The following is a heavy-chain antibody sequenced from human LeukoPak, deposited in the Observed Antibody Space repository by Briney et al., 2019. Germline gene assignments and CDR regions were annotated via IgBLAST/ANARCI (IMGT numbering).Heavy chain of an antibody. J-gene: IGHJ3*02. D-gene: IGHD1-1*01. V-gene: IGHV3-21*01. CDR1: GFTFSSYS. CDR2: ISSSSSYI. CDR3: ARVREDPWNSAPHAFDI. Sequence: AGGSLRLSCAASGFTFSSYSMNWVRQAPGKGLEWVSSISSSSSYIYYADSVKGRFTISRDNAKNSLYLQMNSLRAEDTAVYYCARVREDPWNSAPHAFDIWGLGTMVTVSS.